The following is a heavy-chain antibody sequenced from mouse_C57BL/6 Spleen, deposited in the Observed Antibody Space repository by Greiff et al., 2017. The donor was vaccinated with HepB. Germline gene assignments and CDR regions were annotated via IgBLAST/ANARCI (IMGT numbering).Heavy chain of an antibody. V-gene: IGHV1-7*01. CDR3: ARGIYYYGSSSGVGAMDY. D-gene: IGHD1-1*01. CDR1: GYTFTSYW. CDR2: INPSSGYT. J-gene: IGHJ4*01. Sequence: QVQLQQSGAELAKPGASVKLSCKASGYTFTSYWMHWVKQRPGQGLEWIGYINPSSGYTKYNQKFKDKATLTADKSSSTAYMQLSSLTYEDSAVYYCARGIYYYGSSSGVGAMDYWGQGTSVTVSS.